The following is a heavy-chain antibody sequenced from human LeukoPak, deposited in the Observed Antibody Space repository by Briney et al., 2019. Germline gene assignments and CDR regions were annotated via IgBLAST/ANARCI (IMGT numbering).Heavy chain of an antibody. V-gene: IGHV1-18*01. CDR2: ISAYNGNT. D-gene: IGHD1-26*01. Sequence: GASVKVSCKASGYTFTSYGISWVRQAPGQGLEWMGWISAYNGNTNYAQKLQGRVTMTTDTSTGTAYMELRSLRSDDTAVYYCSRVSVGATVEDSDYWGQGTLVTISS. J-gene: IGHJ4*02. CDR3: SRVSVGATVEDSDY. CDR1: GYTFTSYG.